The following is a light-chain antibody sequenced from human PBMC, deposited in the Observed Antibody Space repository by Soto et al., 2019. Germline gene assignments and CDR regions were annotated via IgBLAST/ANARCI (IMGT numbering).Light chain of an antibody. CDR3: CSYAETRNVV. J-gene: IGLJ2*01. CDR1: SSDIGSHDL. V-gene: IGLV2-23*02. CDR2: EVK. Sequence: QSALTQPASVSGSPGQSITISCTGTSSDIGSHDLVSWYQQHPGKAPKLIIFEVKRRPSTVSSRFSGFKSGQTASLTISGLQPEDEANYFSCSYAETRNVVFGGGTKLTVL.